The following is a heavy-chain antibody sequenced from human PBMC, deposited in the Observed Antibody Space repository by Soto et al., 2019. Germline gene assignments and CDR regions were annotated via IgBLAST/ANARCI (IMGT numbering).Heavy chain of an antibody. V-gene: IGHV4-39*01. Sequence: PSETLSLTCSVSGGSISSSSYFWGWIRQPPGKGLEWIGSIYYSGSTYYNPSLKSRVTISVDTSKNQFSLKLSSVTAAGTAVYYCARQTDDSYTFNAFDIWGQGTMVTVSS. D-gene: IGHD3-16*01. CDR2: IYYSGST. CDR1: GGSISSSSYF. CDR3: ARQTDDSYTFNAFDI. J-gene: IGHJ3*02.